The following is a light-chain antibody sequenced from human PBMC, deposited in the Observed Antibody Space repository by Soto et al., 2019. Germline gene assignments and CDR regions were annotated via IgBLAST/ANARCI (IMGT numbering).Light chain of an antibody. CDR1: QSVSSNY. Sequence: EIVLTQSPGTLPLSPGERATLSCRASQSVSSNYLVWYQQKPGQAHRPLIYGASSRATGIPDRFSGSGSGTDFTLTVSTLEPEDFAVYYCQQYANSPFTFGQGTKLEIK. CDR3: QQYANSPFT. CDR2: GAS. V-gene: IGKV3-20*01. J-gene: IGKJ2*01.